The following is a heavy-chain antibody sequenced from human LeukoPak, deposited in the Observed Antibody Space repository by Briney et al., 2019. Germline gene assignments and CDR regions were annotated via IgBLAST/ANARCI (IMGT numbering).Heavy chain of an antibody. D-gene: IGHD4-17*01. J-gene: IGHJ4*02. CDR1: VYTFTNYY. Sequence: ASVRVSCKASVYTFTNYYIHWVRQAPRHGLEWMGWINPNRGDTNYAQKFQGRVTMTRDTSISTAFMELTRLTSDDTAVYYCTRDLLGFATTPLSDWGQGTLVTVSS. CDR2: INPNRGDT. CDR3: TRDLLGFATTPLSD. V-gene: IGHV1-2*02.